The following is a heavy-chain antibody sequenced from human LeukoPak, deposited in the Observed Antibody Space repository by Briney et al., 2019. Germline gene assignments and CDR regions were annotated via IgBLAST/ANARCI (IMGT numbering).Heavy chain of an antibody. CDR2: IWYDGSNR. CDR1: GFTFSSYG. Sequence: GRSLRLSCAASGFTFSSYGMHWVRQAPGKGLEWVAVIWYDGSNRYYGDSVKGRFTISRDNSKKTLYLQMNSLRAEDTAVYYCASRDVWGKGTTVTVSS. J-gene: IGHJ6*04. CDR3: ASRDV. V-gene: IGHV3-33*01.